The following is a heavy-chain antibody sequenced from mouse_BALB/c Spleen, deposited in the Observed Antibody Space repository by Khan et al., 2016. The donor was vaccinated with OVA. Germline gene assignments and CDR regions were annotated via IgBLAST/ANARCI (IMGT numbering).Heavy chain of an antibody. Sequence: QVRLQQSGAELMKPGASVKISCKATGYTFSSYWIEWVKQRPGHGLEWIGEILPGSGSTNYNEKFKGKATFTADTSSNTAYMQLNSLTAEDSAVYYCTRTGNYRDYFDYWGQGTTLTVSS. CDR2: ILPGSGST. V-gene: IGHV1-9*01. J-gene: IGHJ2*01. D-gene: IGHD2-1*01. CDR1: GYTFSSYW. CDR3: TRTGNYRDYFDY.